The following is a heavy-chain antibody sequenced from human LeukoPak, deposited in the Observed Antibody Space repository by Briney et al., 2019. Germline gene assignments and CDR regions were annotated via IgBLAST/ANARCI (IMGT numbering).Heavy chain of an antibody. V-gene: IGHV3-48*01. J-gene: IGHJ3*02. D-gene: IGHD3-3*01. CDR1: GFTFSSYS. CDR3: AGSSGDLEAFDI. CDR2: ISSSSSTI. Sequence: PGGSLRLSCAASGFTFSSYSMNWVRQAPGKGLEWVSYISSSSSTIYYADSVKGRFTISRDNAKNSLYLQMNSLRAEDTAVYYCAGSSGDLEAFDIWGQGTMVTVSS.